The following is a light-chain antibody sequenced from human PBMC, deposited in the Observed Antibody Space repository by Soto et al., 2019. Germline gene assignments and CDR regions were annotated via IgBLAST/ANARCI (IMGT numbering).Light chain of an antibody. V-gene: IGLV2-14*01. CDR2: DVI. Sequence: QSALTQPASVSGSPGQSITISCTGSSSDIGSYNYVSWYQHHPGKAPQLIIFDVIDRPLGVSNRFSGSRSGNTASLTIFGLQAEDEAVYYCCSYTSSTMYVFGTGTKLTVL. CDR1: SSDIGSYNY. CDR3: CSYTSSTMYV. J-gene: IGLJ1*01.